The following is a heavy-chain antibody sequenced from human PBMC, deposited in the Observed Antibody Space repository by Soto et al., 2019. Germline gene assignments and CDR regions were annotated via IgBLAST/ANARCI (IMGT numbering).Heavy chain of an antibody. V-gene: IGHV3-30*18. Sequence: PGGSLRLSCAASGFTFSSYGMHWVRQAPGKGLEWVAVISYDGSNKYYADSVKGRFTISRDNSKNTLYLQMNSLRAEDTAVYYCAKDFFLYDPRATQGYCISTSCYYNYGMDVWGQGTTVTVSS. J-gene: IGHJ6*02. CDR2: ISYDGSNK. CDR3: AKDFFLYDPRATQGYCISTSCYYNYGMDV. D-gene: IGHD2-2*01. CDR1: GFTFSSYG.